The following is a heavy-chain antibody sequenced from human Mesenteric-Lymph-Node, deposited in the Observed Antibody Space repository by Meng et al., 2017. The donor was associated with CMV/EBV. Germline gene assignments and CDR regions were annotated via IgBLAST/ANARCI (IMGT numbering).Heavy chain of an antibody. Sequence: GESLKTSCAASGLTFTSYTMHWVRQAPEKGLEWVSSITSSGSFVYYADSVKGRFTIPRDNAKNSLYLQMNSLRADDTAVYYCARDVGVVIARDWGQGTPVTVSS. D-gene: IGHD2-21*01. V-gene: IGHV3-21*01. J-gene: IGHJ4*02. CDR2: ITSSGSFV. CDR1: GLTFTSYT. CDR3: ARDVGVVIARD.